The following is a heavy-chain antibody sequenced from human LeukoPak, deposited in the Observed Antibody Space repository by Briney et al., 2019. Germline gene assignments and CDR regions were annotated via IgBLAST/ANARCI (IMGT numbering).Heavy chain of an antibody. CDR1: GNDW. CDR3: VSFYETY. D-gene: IGHD2/OR15-2a*01. J-gene: IGHJ4*02. V-gene: IGHV3-74*01. CDR2: INSDGSWT. Sequence: RGSLRLSCAASGNDWMHWVRQAPGKGLVWVSHINSDGSWTSYADSVKGRFTISKDNAKNTVYLQMNSLRAEDTAVYYCVSFYETYWGRGTLVTVSS.